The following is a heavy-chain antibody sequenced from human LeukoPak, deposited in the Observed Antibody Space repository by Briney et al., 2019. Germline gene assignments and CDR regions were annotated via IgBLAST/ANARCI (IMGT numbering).Heavy chain of an antibody. J-gene: IGHJ5*02. CDR1: GFTFSSYW. CDR2: IKQDGREK. D-gene: IGHD2-2*01. CDR3: ARYCSSTSCYSDWFDP. Sequence: LAGGSLRLSCSAPGFTFSSYWMSWVHQAPGKGLGRVANIKQDGREKYYVDSVKGRFTISRDNAKNSLYLQMNSLRAEDTAVYYCARYCSSTSCYSDWFDPWGQGTLVTVSS. V-gene: IGHV3-7*03.